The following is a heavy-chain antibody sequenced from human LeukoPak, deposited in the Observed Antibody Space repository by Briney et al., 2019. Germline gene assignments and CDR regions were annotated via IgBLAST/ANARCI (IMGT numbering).Heavy chain of an antibody. J-gene: IGHJ4*02. CDR3: ANENYYGSGSYADH. D-gene: IGHD3-10*01. V-gene: IGHV3-23*01. CDR1: GFTFSTYA. Sequence: GGSLRLSCEASGFTFSTYAMAWVRQAPGKGLEWVSLITGSGISAYYADSVRGRFSISRDNSKNTVYLQLNSLRAEDTAVYYCANENYYGSGSYADHWGQGTLVTVSS. CDR2: ITGSGISA.